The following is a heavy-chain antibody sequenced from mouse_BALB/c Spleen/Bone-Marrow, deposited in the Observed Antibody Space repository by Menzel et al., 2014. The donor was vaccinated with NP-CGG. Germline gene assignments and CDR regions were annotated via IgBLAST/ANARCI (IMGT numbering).Heavy chain of an antibody. CDR3: SRNSNYSFDF. D-gene: IGHD2-5*01. CDR2: ISNGGNYT. Sequence: DVMLVESGGALVKPGGSLKLSCAASGFTFSDYAMSWVRQSPEEGLEWVAEISNGGNYTYYPDTVTGRFTISRDNAKNTLYLEMSSLRSEDTAMYYCSRNSNYSFDFWGQGTTLTVSS. CDR1: GFTFSDYA. V-gene: IGHV5-9-4*01. J-gene: IGHJ2*01.